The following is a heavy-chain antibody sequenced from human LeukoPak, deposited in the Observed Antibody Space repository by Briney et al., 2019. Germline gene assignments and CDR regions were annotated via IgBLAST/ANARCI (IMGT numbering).Heavy chain of an antibody. J-gene: IGHJ3*02. CDR1: GFTFSDYI. CDR2: IRRGSNSYTT. V-gene: IGHV3-72*01. Sequence: PGGSLRLSCAASGFTFSDYILDWVRQAPGKGLEWVGRIRRGSNSYTTEYAASVKGRFIISRDDSKNSLYLHMNSLKTEDMAVYHCTRDGGEGGNSAFDIWGQGTMVTVSS. CDR3: TRDGGEGGNSAFDI. D-gene: IGHD3-16*01.